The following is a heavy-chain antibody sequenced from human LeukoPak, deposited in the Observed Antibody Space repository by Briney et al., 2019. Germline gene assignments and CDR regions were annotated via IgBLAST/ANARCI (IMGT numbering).Heavy chain of an antibody. J-gene: IGHJ4*02. V-gene: IGHV3-23*01. CDR1: ELTFSSYS. D-gene: IGHD6-13*01. CDR3: AKDAAGPEY. Sequence: GGSLRLSCVVSELTFSSYSMSWVRQAPGKGLEWVSGISASGGDTWYPDSVKGRSTISRDNSKNTLFLQMNSLRVEDTAIYYCAKDAAGPEYWGQGTLVTVSS. CDR2: ISASGGDT.